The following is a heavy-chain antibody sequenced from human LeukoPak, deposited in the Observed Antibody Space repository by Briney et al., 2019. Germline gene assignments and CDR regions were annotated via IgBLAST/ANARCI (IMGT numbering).Heavy chain of an antibody. J-gene: IGHJ5*02. CDR1: GFTFSSYA. V-gene: IGHV3-23*01. CDR2: ISGSGGNT. CDR3: AKGPAMVRGTFDP. D-gene: IGHD3-10*01. Sequence: PGGSLRLSCATSGFTFSSYAMSWVRQAPVKGLEWVSSISGSGGNTYYADSVKGRFTISRDYSKNTLYLQMNSLRTEETAVYYCAKGPAMVRGTFDPWGQGTLVTVSS.